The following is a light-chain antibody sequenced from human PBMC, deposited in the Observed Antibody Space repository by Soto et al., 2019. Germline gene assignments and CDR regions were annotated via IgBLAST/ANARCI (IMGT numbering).Light chain of an antibody. J-gene: IGKJ1*01. CDR3: QQYNSYLTWT. V-gene: IGKV1-5*03. Sequence: EIRMNQSPSTLSASVGDRVTITCRASQSISSWLAWYQQKPGKAPKLLIYKASSLESGVPSRFSGSGSGTEFTLTISSLQPDDFATYYCQQYNSYLTWTFGQGTKVDIK. CDR1: QSISSW. CDR2: KAS.